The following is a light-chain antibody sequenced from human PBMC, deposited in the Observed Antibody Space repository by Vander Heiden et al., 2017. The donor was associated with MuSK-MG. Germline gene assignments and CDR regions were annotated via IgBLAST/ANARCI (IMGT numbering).Light chain of an antibody. CDR1: QSISSY. Sequence: DIQMTQSPSSLSASVGDRVTITCRASQSISSYLNWYQQKPGKAPKLLIYAASSLQSGVPSRFSGSGYGTDFTLTISSRQPEDFATYYCQQSYSNPTITFGQGTLLEIK. CDR3: QQSYSNPTIT. J-gene: IGKJ5*01. CDR2: AAS. V-gene: IGKV1-39*01.